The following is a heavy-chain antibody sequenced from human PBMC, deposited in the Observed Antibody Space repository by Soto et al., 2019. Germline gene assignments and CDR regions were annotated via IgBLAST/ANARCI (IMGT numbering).Heavy chain of an antibody. V-gene: IGHV4-61*01. Sequence: SETLSLTRTVSGGSVSSGNYYWNWIRQSPGKGLEWIGYISYSGSTNYNPSLKSRVTISVDTSKSQFSLRLSSVTAADTAVYYCASWYSRRWANFDNWGQGTMVNVS. D-gene: IGHD6-13*01. CDR3: ASWYSRRWANFDN. J-gene: IGHJ4*02. CDR2: ISYSGST. CDR1: GGSVSSGNYY.